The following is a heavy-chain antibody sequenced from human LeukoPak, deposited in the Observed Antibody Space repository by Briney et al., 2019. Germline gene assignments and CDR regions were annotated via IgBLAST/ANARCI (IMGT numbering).Heavy chain of an antibody. Sequence: GSLRLSCGASGFSFSSYGMHWVRQAPGKGLEWVAVISYDGSNQYYADSMKGRFTIARDNSKNTLYLQMNSLRAEDTAVYYCVKDRGYYGSGSPEWVFDPWGQGTLVTVSS. CDR1: GFSFSSYG. V-gene: IGHV3-30*18. J-gene: IGHJ5*02. CDR2: ISYDGSNQ. CDR3: VKDRGYYGSGSPEWVFDP. D-gene: IGHD3-10*01.